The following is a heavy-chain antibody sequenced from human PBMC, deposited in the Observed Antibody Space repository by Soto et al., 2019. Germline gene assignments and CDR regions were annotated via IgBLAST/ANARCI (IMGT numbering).Heavy chain of an antibody. J-gene: IGHJ4*02. V-gene: IGHV1-69*13. CDR1: GGTFSSYA. CDR2: IIPIFGTA. Sequence: AASVKVSCKASGGTFSSYAISWVRQAPGQGLEWMGGIIPIFGTANYAQKFQGRVTITADESTSTAYMELSSLRSEDTAVYYCARDDSSGYQGYYFDYWGQGTLVTVSS. D-gene: IGHD3-22*01. CDR3: ARDDSSGYQGYYFDY.